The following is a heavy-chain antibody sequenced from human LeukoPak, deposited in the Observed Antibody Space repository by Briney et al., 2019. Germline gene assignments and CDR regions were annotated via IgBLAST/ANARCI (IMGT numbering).Heavy chain of an antibody. CDR3: ARVGPYSSSWYLIRYFDY. J-gene: IGHJ4*02. D-gene: IGHD6-13*01. V-gene: IGHV3-30-3*01. CDR1: GFTFSIYA. CDR2: ISYDGSNK. Sequence: RGSLRLSCAASGFTFSIYAMSWVRQAPGKGLEWVAVISYDGSNKYYADSVKGRFTISRDNSKNTLYLQMNSLRAEDTAVYYCARVGPYSSSWYLIRYFDYWGQGTLVTVSS.